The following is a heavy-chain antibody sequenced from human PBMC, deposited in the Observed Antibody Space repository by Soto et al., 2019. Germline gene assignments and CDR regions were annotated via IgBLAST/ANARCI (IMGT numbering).Heavy chain of an antibody. CDR1: GYTFTSYA. V-gene: IGHV1-3*01. Sequence: QVQLVQSGAEVKKPGASVKVSCKASGYTFTSYAMHWVRQAPGQRLEWMGWINAGNGNTKYSQKFQGRGTITRDTSASTAYMELSSLRSEDTAVYYCARGVVGATFDYWGQGTLVTVSS. J-gene: IGHJ4*02. CDR3: ARGVVGATFDY. D-gene: IGHD1-26*01. CDR2: INAGNGNT.